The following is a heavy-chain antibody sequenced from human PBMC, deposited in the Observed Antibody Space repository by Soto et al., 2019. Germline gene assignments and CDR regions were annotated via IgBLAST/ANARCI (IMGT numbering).Heavy chain of an antibody. V-gene: IGHV1-2*04. CDR3: ARGSSIAARPPLYYYYYMDV. CDR1: GYTFTGYY. Sequence: QVQLVQSGAEVKKPGASVKVSCKASGYTFTGYYMHWVRQAPGQGLEWMGWINPNSGGTNYAQKFQGWVTMTRDTSISTAYMELSRLRSDDTVVYYCARGSSIAARPPLYYYYYMDVWGKGTTVTVSS. J-gene: IGHJ6*03. D-gene: IGHD6-6*01. CDR2: INPNSGGT.